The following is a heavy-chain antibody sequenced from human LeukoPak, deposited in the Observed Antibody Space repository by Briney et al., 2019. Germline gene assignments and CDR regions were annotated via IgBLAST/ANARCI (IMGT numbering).Heavy chain of an antibody. CDR1: GGSISSYY. CDR2: IYHSGST. J-gene: IGHJ4*02. CDR3: AKHSFVSGDCFDE. V-gene: IGHV4-59*08. Sequence: SETLSLTCTVSGGSISSYYWSCIRQPPGEGLEWIGFIYHSGSTNYNPSLKSRVTISVDTSTNQFSLKMKSVTAADTAGYYCAKHSFVSGDCFDEWGQGTLVTVSS. D-gene: IGHD2-21*01.